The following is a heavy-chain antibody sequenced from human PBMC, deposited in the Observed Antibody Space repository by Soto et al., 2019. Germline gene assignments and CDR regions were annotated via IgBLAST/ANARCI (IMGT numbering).Heavy chain of an antibody. J-gene: IGHJ4*02. D-gene: IGHD2-15*01. V-gene: IGHV4-59*08. CDR1: GGSISSGYY. CDR3: ARHRGSGGSPRPLDS. Sequence: SETLSLTCTVSGGSISSGYYWSWIRQPPGKGLEWIGFIYYSGSTNYNPSLKSRVTISVDTSKNQFSLNLNSVTAADTAVYYCARHRGSGGSPRPLDSWGQGTLVTVSS. CDR2: IYYSGST.